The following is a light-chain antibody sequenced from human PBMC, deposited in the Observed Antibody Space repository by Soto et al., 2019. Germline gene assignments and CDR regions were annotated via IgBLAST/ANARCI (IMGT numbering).Light chain of an antibody. CDR1: QSVSSSY. V-gene: IGKV3-20*01. CDR3: QQYGSSIT. CDR2: GAS. Sequence: ELVLTQSPGTMSLSPGERATLSCRASQSVSSSYLAWYQQKPGQAPRLLIYGASSRATGIPDRFSGSGSGTDFTLTIRRLEPEDFAVYYCQQYGSSITFGQGTRLEIK. J-gene: IGKJ5*01.